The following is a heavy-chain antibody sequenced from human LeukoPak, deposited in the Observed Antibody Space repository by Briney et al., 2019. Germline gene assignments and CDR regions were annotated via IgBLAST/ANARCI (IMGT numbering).Heavy chain of an antibody. J-gene: IGHJ4*02. CDR2: IYYSGST. Sequence: SETLSLTCTVSGGSISSYYWSWIRQPPGKGLEWIGYIYYSGSTNYNPSLKSRVTISVDTSKNQFSLKLKSMTAADTAVYFCASDSGRFYFDYWGQGTLVTVSS. CDR3: ASDSGRFYFDY. CDR1: GGSISSYY. V-gene: IGHV4-59*12.